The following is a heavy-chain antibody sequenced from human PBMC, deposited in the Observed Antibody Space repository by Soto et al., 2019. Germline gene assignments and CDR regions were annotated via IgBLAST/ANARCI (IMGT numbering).Heavy chain of an antibody. D-gene: IGHD6-19*01. J-gene: IGHJ6*02. V-gene: IGHV4-30-2*01. CDR1: GGSFSSGGFS. Sequence: SETLTLTCAVSGGSFSSGGFSWSWIRQPPGKGLEWVGYIYHSGSTYYNPSLKSRVTISVDTTKNQFSQKLSSVTAAKTAVYSCGRDFPDSSGSALGMSVWDQGTTVTSP. CDR2: IYHSGST. CDR3: GRDFPDSSGSALGMSV.